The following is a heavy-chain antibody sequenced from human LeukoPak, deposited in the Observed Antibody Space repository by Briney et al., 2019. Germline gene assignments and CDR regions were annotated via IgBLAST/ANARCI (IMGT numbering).Heavy chain of an antibody. Sequence: SETLSLTCAVYGGPFSGYYWSWIRQPPGKGLEWIGEINHSGSTNYNPSLKSRVTISVDTSKNQFSLKLSSVTAADTAVYYCARVPKYYDFWSGSNYMDVWGKGTTVTVSS. J-gene: IGHJ6*03. CDR1: GGPFSGYY. CDR2: INHSGST. V-gene: IGHV4-34*01. D-gene: IGHD3-3*01. CDR3: ARVPKYYDFWSGSNYMDV.